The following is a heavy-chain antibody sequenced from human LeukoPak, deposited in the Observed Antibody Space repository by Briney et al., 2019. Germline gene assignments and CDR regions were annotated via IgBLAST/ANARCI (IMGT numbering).Heavy chain of an antibody. J-gene: IGHJ4*02. CDR3: ARDLFRYVSSLCY. CDR2: INAGNGNT. V-gene: IGHV1-3*01. D-gene: IGHD3-16*01. Sequence: GASVKVSCKAPGYTFTSYAIHWVRQAPGQRLEWMGWINAGNGNTKYSQKFQGRVTITRDTSASTAYMELSSLRSEDTAVYYCARDLFRYVSSLCYWGQGTLVTVSS. CDR1: GYTFTSYA.